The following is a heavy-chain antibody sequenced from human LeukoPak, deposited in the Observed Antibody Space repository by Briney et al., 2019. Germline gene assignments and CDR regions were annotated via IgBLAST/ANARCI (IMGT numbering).Heavy chain of an antibody. CDR2: ISSNGGST. V-gene: IGHV3-64*01. CDR1: GFTFSSYA. D-gene: IGHD3-22*01. Sequence: PGGSLRLSCAASGFTFSSYAMHWVRQAPGKGLEYVSAISSNGGSTYYANSVKGRFTISRDNSKNTLYLQMGSLRAEDMAVYYCAKSGHDSSGYCFDYWGQGTLVTVSS. CDR3: AKSGHDSSGYCFDY. J-gene: IGHJ4*02.